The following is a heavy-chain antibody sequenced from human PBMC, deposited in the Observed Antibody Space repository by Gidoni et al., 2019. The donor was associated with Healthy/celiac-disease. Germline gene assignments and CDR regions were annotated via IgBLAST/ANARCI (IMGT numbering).Heavy chain of an antibody. D-gene: IGHD5-12*01. V-gene: IGHV1-18*01. Sequence: QVQLVQSGAEVKTPGASVKFPCKASGFTFTSYGISWVRQAPGQGLAWMGWISASNGNTNYAQKLQGRVTMTTDTTTSKAYMELRSLRSEDTAVYYCAQIDSGYDGNWFDPWGQGTLVTVSS. CDR3: AQIDSGYDGNWFDP. CDR1: GFTFTSYG. J-gene: IGHJ5*02. CDR2: ISASNGNT.